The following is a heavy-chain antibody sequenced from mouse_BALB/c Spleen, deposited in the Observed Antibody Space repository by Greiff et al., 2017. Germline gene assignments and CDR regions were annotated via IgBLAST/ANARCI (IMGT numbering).Heavy chain of an antibody. Sequence: QVQLQQPGAELVRPGASVKLSCKASGYTFTSYWINWVKQRPGQGLEWIGNIYPSDSYTNYNQKFKDKATLTVDKSSSTAYMQLSSPTSEDSAIYYCARSLHNWDGDFDYWGQGTTLTGSS. J-gene: IGHJ2*01. CDR3: ARSLHNWDGDFDY. V-gene: IGHV1-69*02. CDR1: GYTFTSYW. D-gene: IGHD4-1*01. CDR2: IYPSDSYT.